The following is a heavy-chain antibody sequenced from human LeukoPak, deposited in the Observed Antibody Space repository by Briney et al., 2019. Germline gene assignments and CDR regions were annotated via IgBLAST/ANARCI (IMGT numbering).Heavy chain of an antibody. Sequence: SGTLSLTGDVSGLSITNNNWWSWVRQPPGKGLEWIGEIHHTGNTNYNPSLRSRIALSVDKSKSQFSLNLTSVTAADTAVYYCAREDFHGSGSYTSYWGQGILVTVSS. CDR1: GLSITNNNW. D-gene: IGHD3-10*01. V-gene: IGHV4-4*02. CDR2: IHHTGNT. CDR3: AREDFHGSGSYTSY. J-gene: IGHJ4*02.